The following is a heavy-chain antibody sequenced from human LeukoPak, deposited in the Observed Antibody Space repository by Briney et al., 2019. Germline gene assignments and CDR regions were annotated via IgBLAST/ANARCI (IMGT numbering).Heavy chain of an antibody. J-gene: IGHJ3*02. CDR1: GFTLSIYS. Sequence: PGGSLRLSCAASGFTLSIYSMNWVRRAPGKGLEWVSYISSSSCHIYYADSVKGRFTISRDNAKNSLNLQMNSLRAEDTAVYYCARGNSGDDFDIWGQGTMVTVSS. CDR2: ISSSSCHI. CDR3: ARGNSGDDFDI. D-gene: IGHD3-10*01. V-gene: IGHV3-21*01.